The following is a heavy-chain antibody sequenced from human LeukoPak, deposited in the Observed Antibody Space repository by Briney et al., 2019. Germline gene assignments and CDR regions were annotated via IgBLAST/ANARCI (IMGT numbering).Heavy chain of an antibody. V-gene: IGHV4-4*07. D-gene: IGHD2-2*01. J-gene: IGHJ5*02. CDR3: ARVTDIVVVPDHNWFDP. Sequence: SETLSLTCTVSGGSISSYYWSWIRQPAGKGLEWIGRIYTSGSTNYNPSLKSRVTISVDTSKNQFSLKLSSVTAADMAVYYCARVTDIVVVPDHNWFDPWGQGTLVTVSS. CDR2: IYTSGST. CDR1: GGSISSYY.